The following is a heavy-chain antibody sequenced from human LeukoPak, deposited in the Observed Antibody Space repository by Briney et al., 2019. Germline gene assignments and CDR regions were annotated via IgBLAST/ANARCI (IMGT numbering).Heavy chain of an antibody. CDR3: ASAREYCGSAECYEYFQH. V-gene: IGHV3-53*01. Sequence: GGSLRLSCAASGFTVGTNSMSWVRQSPGKGLEWVTVIYSGGSTYYADSVNGRFTISRDNSRNTLFLQMNSLRAEDTALYYCASAREYCGSAECYEYFQHWGQGTLVTVSS. CDR2: IYSGGST. D-gene: IGHD2-21*01. J-gene: IGHJ1*01. CDR1: GFTVGTNS.